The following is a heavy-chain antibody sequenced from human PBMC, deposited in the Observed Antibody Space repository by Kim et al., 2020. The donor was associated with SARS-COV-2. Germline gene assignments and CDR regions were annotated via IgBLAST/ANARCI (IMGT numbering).Heavy chain of an antibody. J-gene: IGHJ4*02. V-gene: IGHV4-61*03. Sequence: PSLKSRVTISVDTSKNHFSLKLSSVTAADTAVYYCARVLEGYSSGWYEDYWGQGTLVTVSS. CDR3: ARVLEGYSSGWYEDY. D-gene: IGHD6-19*01.